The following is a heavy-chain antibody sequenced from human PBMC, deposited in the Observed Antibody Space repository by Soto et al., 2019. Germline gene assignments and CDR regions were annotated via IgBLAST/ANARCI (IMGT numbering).Heavy chain of an antibody. D-gene: IGHD1-1*01. CDR1: GGSCSGYY. CDR3: AREGTDTNWFDP. CDR2: INHSGST. V-gene: IGHV4-34*01. Sequence: LETLSVTCGVYGGSCSGYYWSWIRQPPGKGLEWIGEINHSGSTNYNPSLKSRVTISVDTSENQFSLKLSSVTAADTAVYYCAREGTDTNWFDPWGQGTLVTVSS. J-gene: IGHJ5*02.